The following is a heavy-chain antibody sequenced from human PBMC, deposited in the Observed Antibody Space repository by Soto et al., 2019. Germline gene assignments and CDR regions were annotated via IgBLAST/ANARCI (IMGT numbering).Heavy chain of an antibody. CDR2: LSGSGGIT. Sequence: EVQLLESGGGLVQPGGSLRLSCAASGFTFSNYAMNWVRQAPGKGLEWVSVLSGSGGITYYADSVKGRFTISRDNSKNTLYLQMNSLRAEDTAVYYCASRNSGWYFDYWGQGTLVTVSS. CDR1: GFTFSNYA. CDR3: ASRNSGWYFDY. D-gene: IGHD6-19*01. J-gene: IGHJ4*02. V-gene: IGHV3-23*01.